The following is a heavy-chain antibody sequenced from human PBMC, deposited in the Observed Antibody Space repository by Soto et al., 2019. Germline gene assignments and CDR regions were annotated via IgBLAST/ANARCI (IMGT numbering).Heavy chain of an antibody. V-gene: IGHV3-23*01. CDR2: ISAGGTT. CDR3: AKDPLTRGWFDP. J-gene: IGHJ5*02. Sequence: VESLRLSCVASGFTFSGNAMTWVRQAPGMGLEWVSGISAGGTTYYAESAKGRFTISRDNSKNTLYLQMNSLSADDTAVYYCAKDPLTRGWFDPWGQGTLVTVSS. CDR1: GFTFSGNA.